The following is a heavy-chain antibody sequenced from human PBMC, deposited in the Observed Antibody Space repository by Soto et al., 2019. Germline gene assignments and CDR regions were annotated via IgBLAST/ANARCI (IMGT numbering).Heavy chain of an antibody. J-gene: IGHJ6*02. V-gene: IGHV3-64D*06. Sequence: GGSLRLSCSASGFTFSSYAMHWVRQAPGKGLEYVSAISSNGGSTYYAESVKGRFTISRDNSKNTLYLQMSSLRAEDTAVYYCVKDKSPADYDILTGPEYGMDVWGQGTTVTVSS. CDR3: VKDKSPADYDILTGPEYGMDV. CDR2: ISSNGGST. CDR1: GFTFSSYA. D-gene: IGHD3-9*01.